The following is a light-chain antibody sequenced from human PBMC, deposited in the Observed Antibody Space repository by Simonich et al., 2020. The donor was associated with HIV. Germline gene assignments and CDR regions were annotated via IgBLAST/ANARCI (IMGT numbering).Light chain of an antibody. J-gene: IGKJ4*01. CDR1: PSVSSN. Sequence: ELVMTQSPATLSASPGKRATLSGRASPSVSSNLAWYQQKPGQAPRLLIYGASTRATGIPARVSGSGSGTEFTLTISSLQSEDFAVYYCQQYNNWPLTFGGGTKVEIK. V-gene: IGKV3-15*01. CDR3: QQYNNWPLT. CDR2: GAS.